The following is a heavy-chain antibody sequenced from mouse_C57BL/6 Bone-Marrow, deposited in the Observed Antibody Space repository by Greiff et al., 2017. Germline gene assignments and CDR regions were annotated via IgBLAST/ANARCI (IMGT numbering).Heavy chain of an antibody. CDR3: AREEGIRNWYFDV. Sequence: VQLQQPGAELVMPGASVKLSCKASGYTFTSYWLHWVKQRPGQGLEWIGEIDPSDSFPNYNQQFKGKSTLTVDKSSSTAYMQLSSLTSEDSAVYYCAREEGIRNWYFDVGGTGTTVTVSS. J-gene: IGHJ1*03. V-gene: IGHV1-69*01. CDR2: IDPSDSFP. CDR1: GYTFTSYW.